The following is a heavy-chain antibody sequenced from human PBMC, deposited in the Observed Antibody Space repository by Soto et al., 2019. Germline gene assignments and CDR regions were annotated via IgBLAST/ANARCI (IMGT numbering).Heavy chain of an antibody. Sequence: QIQLVQSGTEVREPGASVKFSCQASGYTFTSYGIIWVRQAPGQGLELMGWISGYNNNKNYAQKYQARVTMTTDTSTRTAYMELRSLRSDDTAVYYCARVGAIAPAEGDYWGQGTLVTVSS. D-gene: IGHD6-13*01. CDR3: ARVGAIAPAEGDY. J-gene: IGHJ4*02. V-gene: IGHV1-18*01. CDR2: ISGYNNNK. CDR1: GYTFTSYG.